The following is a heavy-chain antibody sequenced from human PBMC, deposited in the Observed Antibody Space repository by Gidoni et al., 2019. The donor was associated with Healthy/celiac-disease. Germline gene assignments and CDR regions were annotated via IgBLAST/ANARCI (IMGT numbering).Heavy chain of an antibody. CDR1: GFTFSSYA. CDR2: ISYDGSNK. Sequence: QVQLVESGGGVVPPGRSLRLSCAASGFTFSSYAMPWVRQAPGKGLEWVAVISYDGSNKYYADSVKDRFTISRDNSKNTLYLQMNSLGAEDTAVYYCARDRDVVVTARRALGYWGQGTLVTVSS. V-gene: IGHV3-30-3*01. D-gene: IGHD2-21*02. J-gene: IGHJ4*02. CDR3: ARDRDVVVTARRALGY.